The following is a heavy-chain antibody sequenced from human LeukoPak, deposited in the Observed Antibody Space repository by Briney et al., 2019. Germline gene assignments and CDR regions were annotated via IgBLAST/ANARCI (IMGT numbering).Heavy chain of an antibody. V-gene: IGHV3-74*01. Sequence: GGSLRLSCAASGFPFRNYWIHWVRQVPGKGLVWISRIDNDGSDRIYADSAKGRFTISRDNAKNTMYLQMNSLRAEDTAVYYCARGGYHHGFDIWGQGTMVTVSS. J-gene: IGHJ3*02. CDR1: GFPFRNYW. CDR2: IDNDGSDR. CDR3: ARGGYHHGFDI. D-gene: IGHD5-18*01.